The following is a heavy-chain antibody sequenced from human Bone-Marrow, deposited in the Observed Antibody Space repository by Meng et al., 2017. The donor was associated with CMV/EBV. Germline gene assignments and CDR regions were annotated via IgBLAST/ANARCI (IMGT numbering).Heavy chain of an antibody. Sequence: KVPCKGSGYSFTSYWIGWVRQMPGKGLEWMGIIYPGDSDTRYSPSFQGQVTISADKSISTAYLQWSSLKASDTAMYYCARFPDIVVVPAARGAFAIWGQGSRVTVSS. D-gene: IGHD2-2*01. V-gene: IGHV5-51*01. CDR2: IYPGDSDT. CDR3: ARFPDIVVVPAARGAFAI. CDR1: GYSFTSYW. J-gene: IGHJ3*02.